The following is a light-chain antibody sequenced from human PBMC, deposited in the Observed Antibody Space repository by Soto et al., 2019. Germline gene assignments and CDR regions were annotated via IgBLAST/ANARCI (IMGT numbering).Light chain of an antibody. CDR2: GAF. V-gene: IGKV3-15*01. CDR1: QSVKIN. CDR3: QQYKNWPPIT. Sequence: EIVMTQSPATLSVSPGERATLSCRASQSVKINLAWYQQKPGQAPRLLIYGAFTRATGIPARFSGSGSGTEFTLTISNLQSEDFAVYYCQQYKNWPPITFGQGTRVEIK. J-gene: IGKJ5*01.